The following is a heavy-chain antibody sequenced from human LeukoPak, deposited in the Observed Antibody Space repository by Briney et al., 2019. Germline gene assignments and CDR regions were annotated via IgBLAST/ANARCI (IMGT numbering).Heavy chain of an antibody. CDR3: VRDDYGDYTRRFDP. CDR1: GGSISSYY. V-gene: IGHV4-4*08. J-gene: IGHJ5*02. CDR2: IFTSGST. Sequence: PSETLSLTCTVSGGSISSYYWSWIRQPPGKGLEWIGYIFTSGSTNYNPSLKSRVTTSVDTSKNQFSLKLSSVTAADTAVYYCVRDDYGDYTRRFDPWGQGTLVTVSS. D-gene: IGHD4-17*01.